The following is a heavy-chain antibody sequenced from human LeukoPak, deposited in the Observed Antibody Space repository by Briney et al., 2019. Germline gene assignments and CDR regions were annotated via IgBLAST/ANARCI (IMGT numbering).Heavy chain of an antibody. CDR2: IYHSGST. CDR3: ARALVATITVFDY. Sequence: SETLSLTCTVSGYSISSGYYWGWIRQPPGKGLEWIGSIYHSGSTYYNPSLKSRVTISVDTSKNQFSLKLSSVTAADTAVYYCARALVATITVFDYWGQGTLVTVSS. CDR1: GYSISSGYY. D-gene: IGHD5-12*01. J-gene: IGHJ4*02. V-gene: IGHV4-38-2*02.